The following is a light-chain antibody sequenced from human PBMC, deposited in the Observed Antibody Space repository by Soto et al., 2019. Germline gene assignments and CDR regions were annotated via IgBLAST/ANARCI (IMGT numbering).Light chain of an antibody. CDR3: QQYGSSHPLT. J-gene: IGKJ4*01. Sequence: EILITQSPVTLSVSPGERATLSCRASQSVTNSYLAWYQQKPGQAPRLIIYGASTRATGIPDRFSGSGSGTDFTLTISRLEPEDFAVYYCQQYGSSHPLTFGGGTKVDIK. CDR2: GAS. CDR1: QSVTNSY. V-gene: IGKV3-20*01.